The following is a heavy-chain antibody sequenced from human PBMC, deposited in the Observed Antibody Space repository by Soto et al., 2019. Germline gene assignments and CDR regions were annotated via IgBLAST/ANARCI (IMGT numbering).Heavy chain of an antibody. D-gene: IGHD4-17*01. CDR2: IRYDGSNK. CDR1: GFTFSSYG. V-gene: IGHV3-33*01. J-gene: IGHJ4*02. Sequence: GGSLRLSCAASGFTFSSYGMHWVRQAPGKGLEWVAVIRYDGSNKYYADSVKGRFTISRDNSKNTLYLQMNSLRAEDTAVYYCARDSGPGDYTFDYWGQGTLVTVSS. CDR3: ARDSGPGDYTFDY.